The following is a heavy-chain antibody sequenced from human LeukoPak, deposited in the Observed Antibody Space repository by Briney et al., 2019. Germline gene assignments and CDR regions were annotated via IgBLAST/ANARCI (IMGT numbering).Heavy chain of an antibody. CDR3: ARGTRGVVRGVIFDD. J-gene: IGHJ4*02. CDR2: IGTAGDT. D-gene: IGHD3-10*01. Sequence: GGSLRLSCAASGFTFSSYDMHWVRQATGKGLEWVSAIGTAGDTYYPGSVKGRFTISRENAKNSFYLQMNSLRAGDTAVYYCARGTRGVVRGVIFDDWGQGTLVTVSS. V-gene: IGHV3-13*01. CDR1: GFTFSSYD.